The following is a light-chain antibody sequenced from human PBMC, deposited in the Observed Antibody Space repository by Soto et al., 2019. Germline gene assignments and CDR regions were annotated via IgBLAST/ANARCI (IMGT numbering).Light chain of an antibody. CDR3: QQSFSAPIFT. V-gene: IGKV1-39*01. J-gene: IGKJ3*01. CDR2: AAS. CDR1: QSISTF. Sequence: DIHMTQSPSSLSASVGDRVTITCRASQSISTFLNWYQHKPGKAPTLLIYAASSLQSGVPSRFSGSGSGTDFTLTISNLQPEDFATYYCQQSFSAPIFTFGPGTKVDIK.